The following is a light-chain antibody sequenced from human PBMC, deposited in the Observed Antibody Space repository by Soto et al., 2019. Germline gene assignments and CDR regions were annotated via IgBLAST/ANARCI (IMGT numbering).Light chain of an antibody. V-gene: IGKV3-15*01. Sequence: EIVMTQSPATLSVSPGERATLFCRASQSVSSNLAWYQQKPGQAPRLLIYGASTRATGIPARFSGSGSGTESTLTISSLQSEDFEVYYCQQYNNWPPYTFGQGTKLEIK. CDR1: QSVSSN. CDR2: GAS. CDR3: QQYNNWPPYT. J-gene: IGKJ2*01.